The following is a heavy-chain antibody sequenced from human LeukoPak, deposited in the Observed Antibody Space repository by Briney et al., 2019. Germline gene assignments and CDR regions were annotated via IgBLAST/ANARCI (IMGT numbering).Heavy chain of an antibody. V-gene: IGHV3-30*02. CDR2: IRYDGSNK. CDR1: GFTFSSYG. D-gene: IGHD4-17*01. J-gene: IGHJ4*02. Sequence: PGGSLRLSCAASGFTFSSYGMHWVRQAPGKGLEWVAFIRYDGSNKYYADSVKGRFTISRDNSKNTLYLQMNSLRAEDTAVYYCAEDPPGSHSLTTVDYWGQGTLVTVSS. CDR3: AEDPPGSHSLTTVDY.